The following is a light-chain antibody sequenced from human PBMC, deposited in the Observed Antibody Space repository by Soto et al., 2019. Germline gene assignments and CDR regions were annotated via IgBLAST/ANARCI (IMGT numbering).Light chain of an antibody. Sequence: DIQLTQSPSSLSASVGDRVTITCRACQTISDYLNGYQQKPGTAPKLLIYAASTLQSGVPSRFSGSRSGTDFTLTISSMHPEDVATYYCQQTFSAPSITFGQGTRLEIK. CDR1: QTISDY. J-gene: IGKJ5*01. V-gene: IGKV1-39*01. CDR2: AAS. CDR3: QQTFSAPSIT.